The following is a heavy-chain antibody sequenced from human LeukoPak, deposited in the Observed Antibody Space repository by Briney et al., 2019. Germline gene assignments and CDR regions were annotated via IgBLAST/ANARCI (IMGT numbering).Heavy chain of an antibody. Sequence: GGSLRLSCAASGFTFSIYAMSWVRQAPGKGLEWVSAISGSGVSTYYADSVKGRFTISRDNSKNTLSLQMNRLRIEDTAIYYCAKDWGQVPASISGHWGQGTLVTVSS. D-gene: IGHD2-2*01. CDR3: AKDWGQVPASISGH. V-gene: IGHV3-23*01. J-gene: IGHJ1*01. CDR2: ISGSGVST. CDR1: GFTFSIYA.